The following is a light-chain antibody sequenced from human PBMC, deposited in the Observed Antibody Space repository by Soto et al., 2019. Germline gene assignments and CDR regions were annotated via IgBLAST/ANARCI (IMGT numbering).Light chain of an antibody. CDR1: QSVSNK. CDR3: RHYYGLPKT. Sequence: ERVMTQSPATLSVSPGERATLSCRASQSVSNKLAWYQFKPGQAPRLLIYGASTRATGVPTRFSGSGSGTEVTLTIGILQAEDCAVYYCRHYYGLPKTFGQGTEVEIK. V-gene: IGKV3-15*01. CDR2: GAS. J-gene: IGKJ1*01.